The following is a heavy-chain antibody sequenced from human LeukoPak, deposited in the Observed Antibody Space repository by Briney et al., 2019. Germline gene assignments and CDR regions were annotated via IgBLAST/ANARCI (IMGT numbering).Heavy chain of an antibody. V-gene: IGHV1-46*01. CDR2: VNPRDGAR. J-gene: IGHJ4*02. Sequence: ASVKVSRKASGNSFSTYWVHWVRQAPGQGLEWMGMVNPRDGARSYAQKFQGRVTMTRDTSTNTVFMELSSLRSEDTAAYYCARGMYYYDSTTYYDFDYWGQGTPVTVSS. D-gene: IGHD3-22*01. CDR1: GNSFSTYW. CDR3: ARGMYYYDSTTYYDFDY.